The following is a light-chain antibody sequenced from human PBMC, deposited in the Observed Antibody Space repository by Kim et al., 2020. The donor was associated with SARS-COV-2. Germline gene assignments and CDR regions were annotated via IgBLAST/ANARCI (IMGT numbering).Light chain of an antibody. V-gene: IGKV1-39*01. CDR1: QSISSY. CDR2: AAS. CDR3: HQSNSATRT. Sequence: DIQMTQSPSSLSASVGDRVTITCRASQSISSYLSWYQQKPGKAPKLLIYAASSLQSGVPSRFSGSGSGTEFTLTISSLQPEDFATYNCHQSNSATRTFCAGTKMEIK. J-gene: IGKJ4*01.